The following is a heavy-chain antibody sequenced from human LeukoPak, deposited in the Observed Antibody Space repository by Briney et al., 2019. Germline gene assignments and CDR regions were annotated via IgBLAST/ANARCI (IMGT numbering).Heavy chain of an antibody. J-gene: IGHJ4*02. CDR1: GYTFARYG. CDR2: ISGYNGYT. D-gene: IGHD3-10*01. CDR3: ARGQTNRLLWVGELVSNISPFDY. V-gene: IGHV1-18*01. Sequence: ASVKVSCKASGYTFARYGISWVRQAPGQGLEWMGWISGYNGYTKYAQKFQGRVTMTADTSTSTAYMEPRSLRSDDTAVYYCARGQTNRLLWVGELVSNISPFDYWGQGTLVTVSS.